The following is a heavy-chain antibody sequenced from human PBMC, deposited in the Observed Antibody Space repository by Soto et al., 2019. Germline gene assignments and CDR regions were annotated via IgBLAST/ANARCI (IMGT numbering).Heavy chain of an antibody. CDR1: GGSISSGGYS. D-gene: IGHD4-17*01. CDR3: ARDFRDYGDPKGVDY. CDR2: IYHSGST. J-gene: IGHJ4*02. V-gene: IGHV4-30-2*01. Sequence: SETLSLTCAVSGGSISSGGYSWSWIRQPPGKGLEWIGYIYHSGSTYYNPSLKSRVTISVDRSKNQFSLKLSSVTAADTAVYYCARDFRDYGDPKGVDYWGQGVLVTVPQ.